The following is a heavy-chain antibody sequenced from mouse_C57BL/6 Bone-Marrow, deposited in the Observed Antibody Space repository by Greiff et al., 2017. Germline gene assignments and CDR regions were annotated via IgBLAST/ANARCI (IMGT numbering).Heavy chain of an antibody. CDR2: IDPSDSYT. CDR3: ASTAYFTGSYYAMDY. V-gene: IGHV1-50*01. CDR1: GYTFTSYW. Sequence: QVQLQQSGAELVKPGASVKLSCKASGYTFTSYWMQWVKQRPGQGLEWIGEIDPSDSYTNYNQKFKGKATLTVDTSSSTAYMQLSSLTSEDSAVYYCASTAYFTGSYYAMDYWGQGTSVTVSS. J-gene: IGHJ4*01. D-gene: IGHD1-2*01.